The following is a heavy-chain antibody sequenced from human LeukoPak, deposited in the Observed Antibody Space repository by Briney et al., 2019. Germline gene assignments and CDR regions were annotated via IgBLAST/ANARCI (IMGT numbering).Heavy chain of an antibody. J-gene: IGHJ5*02. D-gene: IGHD2-21*02. CDR1: GVSISSSGYS. V-gene: IGHV4-30-2*01. CDR2: IHHTGST. Sequence: SQTLSLTCAVSGVSISSSGYSWSWIRQPPGKGLEWIGYIHHTGSTYYNPSLKSRVTISVDRSKNQFSLKLSSVTAADTAMYFCARTPTYCGGDCYYFDPWGQGTLVTVSS. CDR3: ARTPTYCGGDCYYFDP.